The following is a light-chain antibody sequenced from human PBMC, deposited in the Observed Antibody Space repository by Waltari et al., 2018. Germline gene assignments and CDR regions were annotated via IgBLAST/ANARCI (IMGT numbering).Light chain of an antibody. CDR3: QQDYNFPWT. CDR2: GAS. Sequence: EIVMTQSPATLSLSPGERAPLSCRASQSVSSSYLSWYQQKPGQAPRLLIYGASTRATGIPARFSGSGSGTDFTLTISSLQPEDFAVYYCQQDYNFPWTFGQGTKLEIK. J-gene: IGKJ2*01. CDR1: QSVSSSY. V-gene: IGKV3D-7*01.